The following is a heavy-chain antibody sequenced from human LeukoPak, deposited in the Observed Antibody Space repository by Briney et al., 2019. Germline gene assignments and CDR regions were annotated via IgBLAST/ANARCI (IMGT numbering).Heavy chain of an antibody. V-gene: IGHV4-34*01. CDR2: INHSGST. CDR1: GGSLSGYY. D-gene: IGHD5-12*01. J-gene: IGHJ4*02. Sequence: SETLSLTCAVYGGSLSGYYWSWIRPPPGKGLEWIGEINHSGSTNYNPSLKSRVTISVDTSNNQFSLKLSSVTAADTAVYYCARGRRGYDWLYFDYWGQGTLVTVSS. CDR3: ARGRRGYDWLYFDY.